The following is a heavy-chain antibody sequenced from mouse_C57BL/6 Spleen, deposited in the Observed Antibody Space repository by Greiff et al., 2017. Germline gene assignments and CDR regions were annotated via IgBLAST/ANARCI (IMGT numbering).Heavy chain of an antibody. Sequence: VQLQQSGAELVKPGASVKISCKASGYAFSGYWMNWVKQRPGKGLEWIGQIYPGDGDTNYNGKFKGKATLTADKSSSTAYMQLSSLTSEDSAVXFCARCGYVWYFDVWGTGTTVTVSS. CDR3: ARCGYVWYFDV. CDR2: IYPGDGDT. J-gene: IGHJ1*03. V-gene: IGHV1-80*01. CDR1: GYAFSGYW. D-gene: IGHD1-2*01.